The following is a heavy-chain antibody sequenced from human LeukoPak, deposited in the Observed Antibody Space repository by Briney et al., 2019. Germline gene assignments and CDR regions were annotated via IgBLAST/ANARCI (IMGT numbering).Heavy chain of an antibody. CDR2: ISGDGGGT. D-gene: IGHD6-19*01. J-gene: IGHJ4*02. V-gene: IGHV3-43*02. CDR3: ATYSSAWRSFDY. CDR1: GFTFDDYA. Sequence: GGSLRLSCAASGFTFDDYAMLWVRQAPGKGLEGLSLISGDGGGTYFADSVKGRFTVSRDNSKNSLYLQMNSLTTEDTALYYCATYSSAWRSFDYWGQGTLVTVSS.